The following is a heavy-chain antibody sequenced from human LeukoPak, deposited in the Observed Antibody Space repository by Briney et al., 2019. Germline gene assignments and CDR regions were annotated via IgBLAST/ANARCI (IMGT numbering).Heavy chain of an antibody. J-gene: IGHJ5*02. D-gene: IGHD1-26*01. CDR1: GGTFSSYA. CDR2: IIPIFGTA. V-gene: IGHV1-69*06. Sequence: GASVKVSCKASGGTFSSYAISWVRQAPGQGLEWMGGIIPIFGTANYAQKFQGRVTITADKSTSTAYMELSSLRSDDTAVYYCARVPCCVGGASNWFDPWGQGTLVTVSS. CDR3: ARVPCCVGGASNWFDP.